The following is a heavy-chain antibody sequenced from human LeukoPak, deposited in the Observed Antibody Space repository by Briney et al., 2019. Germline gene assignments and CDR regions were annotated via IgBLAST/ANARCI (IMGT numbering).Heavy chain of an antibody. CDR2: IYSSGTT. J-gene: IGHJ4*02. CDR3: ARATTVVTLDY. CDR1: GGSISSYY. V-gene: IGHV4-4*07. Sequence: SETLSLTCTVSGGSISSYYWSWIRQPAGKGLEWIGRIYSSGTTYYNPSLNGRVTMSVDTSKNQFSLEVRSVTAADTAVYYCARATTVVTLDYWGQGTLVTVSS. D-gene: IGHD4-23*01.